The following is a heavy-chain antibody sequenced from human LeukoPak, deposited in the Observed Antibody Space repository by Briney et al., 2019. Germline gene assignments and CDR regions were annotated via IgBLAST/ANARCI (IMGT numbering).Heavy chain of an antibody. CDR2: INHSGST. D-gene: IGHD4-17*01. J-gene: IGHJ4*02. Sequence: SETLSLTCAVYGGSFSGYYWSWTRQPPGKGLEWIGEINHSGSTNYNPSLKSRVTISVDTSKNQFSLKLSSVTAADTAVYYCARGNSRGPTVTTHYWGQGTLVTVSS. CDR3: ARGNSRGPTVTTHY. V-gene: IGHV4-34*01. CDR1: GGSFSGYY.